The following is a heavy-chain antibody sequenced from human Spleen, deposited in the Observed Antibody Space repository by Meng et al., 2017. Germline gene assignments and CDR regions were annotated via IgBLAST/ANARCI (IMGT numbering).Heavy chain of an antibody. CDR3: ASGYQLLAIFGVVPYYFDS. J-gene: IGHJ4*02. CDR1: GGSFSGYY. V-gene: IGHV4-34*01. CDR2: INHSGST. D-gene: IGHD3-3*01. Sequence: QGHLRRWAAGLLKPSAPLSLTCAVYGGSFSGYYWSWIRQPPGKGLEWIGEINHSGSTNYNPSLKSRVTISVDTSKNQFSLKLSSMTAADTAVYYCASGYQLLAIFGVVPYYFDSWGQGTLVTVSS.